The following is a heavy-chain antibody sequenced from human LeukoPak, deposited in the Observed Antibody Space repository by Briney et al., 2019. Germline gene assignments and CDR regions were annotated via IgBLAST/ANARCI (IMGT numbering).Heavy chain of an antibody. J-gene: IGHJ4*02. CDR3: ARDRYDSSGFYYYDY. CDR1: RGSISGYY. Sequence: SETLSLTCSVSRGSISGYYWSWIRQSPGKGLEWIGNVFYSGTTNYNPSLESRVTISVDTSNNQFSLSLTSVTAADTAMYYCARDRYDSSGFYYYDYWGQGTLVTVSS. CDR2: VFYSGTT. D-gene: IGHD3-22*01. V-gene: IGHV4-59*01.